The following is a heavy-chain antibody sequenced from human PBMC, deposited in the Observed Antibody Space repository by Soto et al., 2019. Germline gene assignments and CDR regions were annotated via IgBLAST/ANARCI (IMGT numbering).Heavy chain of an antibody. CDR2: IGPKSGDT. CDR3: GRGRSGEIVVFY. J-gene: IGHJ4*02. Sequence: QVQLVQSGAEVKESGASVKVPCKTSGYTFTGHYIHWVRQAPGQSPEWVGEIGPKSGDTRYAQKFQGKVTMTKDTCITTGYMELTNLSPDDTAVYDCGRGRSGEIVVFYWGQGTLVTVHS. V-gene: IGHV1-2*02. D-gene: IGHD5-12*01. CDR1: GYTFTGHY.